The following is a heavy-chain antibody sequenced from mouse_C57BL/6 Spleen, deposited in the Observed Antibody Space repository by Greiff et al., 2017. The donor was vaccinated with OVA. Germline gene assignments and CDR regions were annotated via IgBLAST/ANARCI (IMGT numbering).Heavy chain of an antibody. D-gene: IGHD1-1*01. CDR3: AKKDYYGSSYVGYFDV. J-gene: IGHJ1*03. CDR1: GFTFSDYG. V-gene: IGHV5-17*01. Sequence: DVKLVESGGGLVKPGGSLKLSCAASGFTFSDYGMHWVRQAPEKGLEWVAYISSGSSTIYYADTVKGRFTISRDNAKNTLFLQMTSLRSEDTAMYYCAKKDYYGSSYVGYFDVWGTGTTVTVSS. CDR2: ISSGSSTI.